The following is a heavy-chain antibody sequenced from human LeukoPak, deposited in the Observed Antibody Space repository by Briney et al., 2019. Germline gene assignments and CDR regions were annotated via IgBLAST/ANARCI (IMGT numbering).Heavy chain of an antibody. CDR3: VRHISTNTGYFDS. CDR1: GGFINSHSYY. CDR2: VYYDRTS. D-gene: IGHD5-24*01. J-gene: IGHJ4*02. Sequence: SETLSPTCTVSGGFINSHSYYWGWIRQPPGKGLEGIGSVYYDRTSYSNPSLKSRAAVFVDTSRDQFSLELSFVTAADTALYYCVRHISTNTGYFDSCGQGTLVSVSS. V-gene: IGHV4-39*01.